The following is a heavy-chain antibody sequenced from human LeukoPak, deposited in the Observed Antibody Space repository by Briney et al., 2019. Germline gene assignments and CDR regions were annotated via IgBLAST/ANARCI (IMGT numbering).Heavy chain of an antibody. J-gene: IGHJ4*02. Sequence: GGSLRLSCAASGFTFDDYAMPWVRQAPGKGLEWVSGFSWNSGSIGYADSVKGRFTISRDNAKNSLYLQMNSLRAEDTALYYCAKDLYRDSSGYYYGWGQGTLVTVSS. CDR2: FSWNSGSI. CDR3: AKDLYRDSSGYYYG. V-gene: IGHV3-9*01. CDR1: GFTFDDYA. D-gene: IGHD3-22*01.